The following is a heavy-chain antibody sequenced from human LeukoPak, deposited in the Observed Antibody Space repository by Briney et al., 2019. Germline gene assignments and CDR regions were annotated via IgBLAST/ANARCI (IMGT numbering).Heavy chain of an antibody. Sequence: GASVKVSCKASGYTFTSYGISWVRQAPGQGLEWMGWISAYNGNTNYAQKLQGRVTMTTDTSTSTAYMELRSLRSDDTAVYYCARGWVGYSSSWYVGAEKEGFDYWGQGTLVTVSS. D-gene: IGHD6-13*01. J-gene: IGHJ4*02. CDR2: ISAYNGNT. CDR1: GYTFTSYG. CDR3: ARGWVGYSSSWYVGAEKEGFDY. V-gene: IGHV1-18*01.